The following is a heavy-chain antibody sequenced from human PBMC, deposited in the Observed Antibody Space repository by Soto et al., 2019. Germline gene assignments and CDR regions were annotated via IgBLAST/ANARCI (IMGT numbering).Heavy chain of an antibody. J-gene: IGHJ6*02. CDR1: GFLFSNYN. V-gene: IGHV3-48*02. D-gene: IGHD4-17*01. CDR2: ISSSSSTM. CDR3: VRDYDTVTTSSMDV. Sequence: EVQLVESGGGLVQPGGSLRLSCAASGFLFSNYNMNWVRQAPGKGLEWVSYISSSSSTMYYADSVKGRFTISRDNAKNSLYLQVNRLRDADTAVYYSVRDYDTVTTSSMDVWGQGTTVTVSS.